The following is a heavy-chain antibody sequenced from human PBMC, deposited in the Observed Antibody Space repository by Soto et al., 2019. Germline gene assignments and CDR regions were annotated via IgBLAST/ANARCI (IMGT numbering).Heavy chain of an antibody. V-gene: IGHV3-66*01. D-gene: IGHD3-10*01. Sequence: EVQLVESGGGLVQPGGSLRLSCAASGFTVSSNYMSWVRQAPGKGLEWVSVIYSGGSTYYADSVKGRFTISRDNSKNTLYLQMNSLRAEDTAVYYCARVKGIFPPGWFDPWGQGTLVTVSS. CDR2: IYSGGST. CDR3: ARVKGIFPPGWFDP. CDR1: GFTVSSNY. J-gene: IGHJ5*02.